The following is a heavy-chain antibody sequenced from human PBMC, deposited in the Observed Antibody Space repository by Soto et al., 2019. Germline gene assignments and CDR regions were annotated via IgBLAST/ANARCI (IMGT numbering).Heavy chain of an antibody. J-gene: IGHJ4*02. V-gene: IGHV4-61*01. CDR2: IYFSGST. Sequence: SETLSLTCNVSGASVSSGSHYWSWIRQPPGKGLAWIGYIYFSGSTKYNPSLKCRVTLSVDMLKNQFSLRVISVTAADTAVYYCARDRVPPASTFKFWGQGTLVTVSS. CDR3: ARDRVPPASTFKF. CDR1: GASVSSGSHY. D-gene: IGHD2-2*01.